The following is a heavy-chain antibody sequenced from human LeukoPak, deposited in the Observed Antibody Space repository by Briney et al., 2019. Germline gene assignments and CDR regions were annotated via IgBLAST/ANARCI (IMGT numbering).Heavy chain of an antibody. V-gene: IGHV5-51*01. Sequence: GESLKISCKVSGYSFTTYWIGWVRQMPGEGLEWMGIIYPGDSDTRYSPSFQGQVIISDDKSISTAYLQWSSLKASDTAIYYCARLSPSNWFDPWGQGTLVTVSS. CDR1: GYSFTTYW. CDR3: ARLSPSNWFDP. J-gene: IGHJ5*02. CDR2: IYPGDSDT.